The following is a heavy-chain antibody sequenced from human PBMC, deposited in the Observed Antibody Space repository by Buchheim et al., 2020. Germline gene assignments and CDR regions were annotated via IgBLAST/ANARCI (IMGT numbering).Heavy chain of an antibody. J-gene: IGHJ4*02. CDR3: ARAPSHAGYSSGWPYYFDY. CDR1: GFTFSGYS. D-gene: IGHD6-19*01. V-gene: IGHV3-48*04. CDR2: ISAAGFTI. Sequence: EVQLVESGGGLVQPGGSLRLSCVSSGFTFSGYSLNWVRQAPGRGLEWVSYISAAGFTIYYADSVKGRFTISKDTARNSLYLPMNNLRAEDTALYYCARAPSHAGYSSGWPYYFDYWGQGTL.